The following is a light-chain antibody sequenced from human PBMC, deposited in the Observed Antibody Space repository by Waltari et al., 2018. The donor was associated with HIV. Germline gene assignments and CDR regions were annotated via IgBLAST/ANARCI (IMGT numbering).Light chain of an antibody. V-gene: IGLV1-40*01. J-gene: IGLJ3*02. Sequence: QSVLTQPPSVSGAPGQRVTISCTGSRTNIGACYDVHWYQQLPGTAPKLLIFRNVNRPSGVPDRGSGAKSGTSASLAITGLQAEDEADFYCQSYDTSLGGWVFGGGTKLTVL. CDR3: QSYDTSLGGWV. CDR1: RTNIGACYD. CDR2: RNV.